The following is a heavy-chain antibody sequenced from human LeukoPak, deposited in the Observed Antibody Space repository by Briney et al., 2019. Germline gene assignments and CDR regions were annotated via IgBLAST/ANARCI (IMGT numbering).Heavy chain of an antibody. CDR3: ARDPLVGQWLVGIDY. V-gene: IGHV3-30*04. D-gene: IGHD6-19*01. J-gene: IGHJ4*02. CDR1: GFTFSSYA. Sequence: GGTLRLSCAASGFTFSSYAMHWVRQAPGKGLEWVAVISYDGSNKYYADSVKGRFTVSRDNSKNTLYLQMNSLRAEDTAVYYCARDPLVGQWLVGIDYWGQGTLVTVSS. CDR2: ISYDGSNK.